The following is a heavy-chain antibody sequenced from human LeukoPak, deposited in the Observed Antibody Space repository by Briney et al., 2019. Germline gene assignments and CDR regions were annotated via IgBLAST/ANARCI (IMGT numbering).Heavy chain of an antibody. J-gene: IGHJ5*02. CDR3: ARLFRYYDFWSGYLGDNWFDP. V-gene: IGHV4-59*08. Sequence: SETLSLTCTVSGGSISSYYWSWIRQPPGKGLEWIGYIYYSGSTNYNPSLKSRVTISVDTSKNQFSLKLSSVTAADTAVYYCARLFRYYDFWSGYLGDNWFDPWGQGTLVTVSS. CDR1: GGSISSYY. D-gene: IGHD3-3*01. CDR2: IYYSGST.